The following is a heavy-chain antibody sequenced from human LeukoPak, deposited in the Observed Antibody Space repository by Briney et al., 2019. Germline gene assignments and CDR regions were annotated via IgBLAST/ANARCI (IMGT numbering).Heavy chain of an antibody. CDR2: IWNDGNNK. CDR1: GFAFSDYG. J-gene: IGHJ4*02. Sequence: GGSLRLSCAASGFAFSDYGMHWVRQPPGKGLEWVAVIWNDGNNKYYADSVRGRFTISRDISKHTLSLQMNSLRAEDTAVYYCARGGTSLTATTLFDSWGQGTLVTVSS. D-gene: IGHD1-26*01. CDR3: ARGGTSLTATTLFDS. V-gene: IGHV3-33*01.